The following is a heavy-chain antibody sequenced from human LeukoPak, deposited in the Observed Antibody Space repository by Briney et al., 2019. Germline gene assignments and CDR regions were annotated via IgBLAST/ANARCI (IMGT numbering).Heavy chain of an antibody. J-gene: IGHJ4*02. V-gene: IGHV3-30*04. CDR1: GFTFSSYA. Sequence: GGSLRLSCAASGFTFSSYAMHWVRQAPGKGLEWVAVISYDGSNKYYADSVKGRFTISRDNSKNTLYLQMNSLRAEDTAVYYCAKKTNRRWLQSSFDYWGQGTLVTVSS. D-gene: IGHD5-24*01. CDR3: AKKTNRRWLQSSFDY. CDR2: ISYDGSNK.